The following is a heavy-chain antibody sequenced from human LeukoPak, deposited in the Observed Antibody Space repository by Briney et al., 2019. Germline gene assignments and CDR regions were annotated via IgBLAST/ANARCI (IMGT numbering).Heavy chain of an antibody. J-gene: IGHJ5*02. CDR1: GGSFSGYY. CDR2: INHSGRT. CDR3: ARPLGYCSDSRCPQSWFDP. V-gene: IGHV4-34*01. D-gene: IGHD2-15*01. Sequence: PSETLSLTCAVSGGSFSGYYWTWIRQPPGKGLEWIGEINHSGRTNYNPSLKSRVIISVDASKNQFSLKLNSVTAADTAVHYCARPLGYCSDSRCPQSWFDPWGQGTLVTVSS.